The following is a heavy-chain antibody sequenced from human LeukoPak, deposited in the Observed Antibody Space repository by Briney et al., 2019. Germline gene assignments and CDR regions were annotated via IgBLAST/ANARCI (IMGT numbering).Heavy chain of an antibody. J-gene: IGHJ5*02. CDR3: VRQMIRFWFDP. V-gene: IGHV3-7*01. CDR1: GFTFSLYW. D-gene: IGHD3-16*01. CDR2: INPDGSQK. Sequence: PGGSRRLSCAASGFTFSLYWMTWVRQSPGKGLEWVADINPDGSQKYSVDSVKGRFTISRDNAKNSLFLQMNSLRGDDTAVYYCVRQMIRFWFDPWGQGTRVTVSS.